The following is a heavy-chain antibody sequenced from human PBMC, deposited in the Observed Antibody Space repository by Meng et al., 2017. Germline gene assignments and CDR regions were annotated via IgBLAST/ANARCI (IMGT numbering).Heavy chain of an antibody. CDR1: GFTFSSYS. Sequence: GGSLRLSCAASGFTFSSYSMNWVRQAPGKGLEWVSSISSSSSYIYYADSVKGRFTISRDNAKNSLYLQMNSLRAEDTAVYYCARDRYGDYAFWLDYYYYYGMDVWGQGTTVTVSS. V-gene: IGHV3-21*01. J-gene: IGHJ6*02. CDR2: ISSSSSYI. CDR3: ARDRYGDYAFWLDYYYYYGMDV. D-gene: IGHD4-17*01.